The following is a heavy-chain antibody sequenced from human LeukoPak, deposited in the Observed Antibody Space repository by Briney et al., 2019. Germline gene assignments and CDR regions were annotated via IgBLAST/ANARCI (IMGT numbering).Heavy chain of an antibody. CDR1: GGSISSSSYY. Sequence: SETLSLTCTVSGGSISSSSYYWGWIRQPPGTGLEWIGSIYYTGSTYYNPSLNSRATISVDTSENRFSLKLTSVTAADTAVFYCARLPQRSDILTSYANSFDFWGQGTLVTVSS. V-gene: IGHV4-39*01. J-gene: IGHJ4*02. CDR3: ARLPQRSDILTSYANSFDF. CDR2: IYYTGST. D-gene: IGHD3-9*01.